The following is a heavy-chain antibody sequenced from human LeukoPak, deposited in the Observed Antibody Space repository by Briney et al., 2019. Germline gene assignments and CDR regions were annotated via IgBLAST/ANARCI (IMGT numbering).Heavy chain of an antibody. CDR3: AKLGVVRVLLYYFDY. Sequence: ASETLSLTCTVSGGSISSYYWSWIRQPPGKGLEWIGYIYYSGSTNYNPSLKSRVTISVDTSKNQFSLKLSSVTAADTAVYYCAKLGVVRVLLYYFDYWGQGTLVTVSS. V-gene: IGHV4-59*01. D-gene: IGHD1-26*01. J-gene: IGHJ4*02. CDR1: GGSISSYY. CDR2: IYYSGST.